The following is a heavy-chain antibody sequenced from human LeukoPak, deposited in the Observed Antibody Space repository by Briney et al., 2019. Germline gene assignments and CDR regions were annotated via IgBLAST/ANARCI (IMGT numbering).Heavy chain of an antibody. CDR2: IYYSGST. Sequence: SETLSLTCTVSGGSISSGDYYWSWIRQPPGKGLEWIGYIYYSGSTYYNPSLKGRVTISVDTSKNQFSLKLSSVTAADTAVYYCDRGGYDFGVDYWGQGTLVTVSS. CDR1: GGSISSGDYY. J-gene: IGHJ4*02. D-gene: IGHD5-12*01. CDR3: DRGGYDFGVDY. V-gene: IGHV4-30-4*08.